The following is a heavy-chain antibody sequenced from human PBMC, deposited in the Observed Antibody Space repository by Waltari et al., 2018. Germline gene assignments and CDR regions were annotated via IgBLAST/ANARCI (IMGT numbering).Heavy chain of an antibody. CDR1: GFTFSSYA. V-gene: IGHV3-64*07. CDR3: ARKTQNPPEGAFDI. CDR2: ISSNGGST. J-gene: IGHJ3*02. Sequence: EVQLVESGGGLVQPGGSLRLSCAASGFTFSSYAMHWVRQAPGKGLEYVSAISSNGGSTYYADSVKGRFTISRDNSKNTLYLQMGSLRAEDMAVYYCARKTQNPPEGAFDIWGQGTMVTVSS.